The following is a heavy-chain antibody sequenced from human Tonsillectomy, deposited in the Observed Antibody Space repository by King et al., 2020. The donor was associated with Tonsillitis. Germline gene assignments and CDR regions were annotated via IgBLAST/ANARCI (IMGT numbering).Heavy chain of an antibody. J-gene: IGHJ4*02. D-gene: IGHD2-8*01. CDR1: GFTFSSYG. CDR3: AKDRVRWVVSLIAY. CDR2: ISYDGSNK. Sequence: VQLVESGGGVVQPGRSLRLSCAASGFTFSSYGMHWVRQAPGKGLEWVAVISYDGSNKYYADSVKGRFTISRENSKNTLYLQMNSLRAEDKAVYYCAKDRVRWVVSLIAYWGQGTLVTVSS. V-gene: IGHV3-30*18.